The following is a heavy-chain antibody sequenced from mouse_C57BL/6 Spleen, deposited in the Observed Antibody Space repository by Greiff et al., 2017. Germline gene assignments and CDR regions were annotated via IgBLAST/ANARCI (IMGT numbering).Heavy chain of an antibody. D-gene: IGHD1-1*01. CDR3: TSSTVVATDFDY. V-gene: IGHV14-1*01. CDR1: GFNIKDYY. CDR2: IDPEDGDT. Sequence: VQLKESGAELVRPGASVKLSCTASGFNIKDYYMHWVKQRPEQGLEWIGRIDPEDGDTEYAPKFQGKATMTADTSSNTAYLQLSSLTSEDTAVYYCTSSTVVATDFDYWGQGTTRTVSS. J-gene: IGHJ2*01.